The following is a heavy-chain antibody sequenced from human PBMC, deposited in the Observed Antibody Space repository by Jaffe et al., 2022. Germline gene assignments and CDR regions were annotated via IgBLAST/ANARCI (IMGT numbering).Heavy chain of an antibody. D-gene: IGHD4-17*01. Sequence: QVQLQESGPGLVKPSETLSLTCTVSGGSISSYYWSWIRQPPGKGLEWIGYIYYSGSTNYNPSLKSRVTISVDTSKNQFSLKLSSVTAADTAVYYCARATTVTTPLFDYWGQGTLVTVSS. V-gene: IGHV4-59*01. CDR2: IYYSGST. CDR3: ARATTVTTPLFDY. J-gene: IGHJ4*02. CDR1: GGSISSYY.